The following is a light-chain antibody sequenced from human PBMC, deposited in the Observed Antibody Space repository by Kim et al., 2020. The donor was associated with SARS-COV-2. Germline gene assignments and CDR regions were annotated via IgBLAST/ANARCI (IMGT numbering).Light chain of an antibody. CDR2: ANT. J-gene: IGLJ3*02. V-gene: IGLV1-40*01. Sequence: QRVTISCAGGSSNIGSGYDVQWYQQLPGTAPKLLIFANTNRPSGVPDRFSGSKSGTSVSLAISGLRVEDEADYYCQSYDSTLNAWVFGGGTQLTVL. CDR3: QSYDSTLNAWV. CDR1: SSNIGSGYD.